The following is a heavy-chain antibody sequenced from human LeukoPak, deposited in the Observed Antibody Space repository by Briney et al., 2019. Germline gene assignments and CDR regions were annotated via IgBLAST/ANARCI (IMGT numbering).Heavy chain of an antibody. CDR1: KLSFSSYW. D-gene: IGHD2-2*03. CDR2: IKSDGSAT. CDR3: AMDINGDLFHV. Sequence: PGGSLRLSCAGSKLSFSSYWMHWVRQPPEKGLEWVFSIKSDGSATAYADSVKGRFSMSTDSAKYTASLHMNSLRVEDTAMYYCAMDINGDLFHVWGQGTPVTVSS. V-gene: IGHV3-74*01. J-gene: IGHJ4*02.